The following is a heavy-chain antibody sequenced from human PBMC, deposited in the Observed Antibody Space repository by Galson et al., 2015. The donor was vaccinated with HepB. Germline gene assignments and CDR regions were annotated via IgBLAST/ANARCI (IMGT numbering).Heavy chain of an antibody. J-gene: IGHJ3*02. CDR2: ISGSGGST. CDR1: GFTFSSYA. Sequence: SLRLSCAASGFTFSSYAMSWVRQAPGKGLEWVSAISGSGGSTYYADSVKGRFTISRDNSKNTLYLQMNSLRAEDTAVYYCAKDQGVVVVPAAPGAFDIWGQGTMVTVSS. V-gene: IGHV3-23*01. CDR3: AKDQGVVVVPAAPGAFDI. D-gene: IGHD2-2*01.